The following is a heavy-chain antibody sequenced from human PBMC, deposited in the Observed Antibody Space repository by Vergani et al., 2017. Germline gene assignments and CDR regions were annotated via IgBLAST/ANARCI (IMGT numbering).Heavy chain of an antibody. CDR3: ARIAVAGHLTPKGRYYYYCMDV. CDR2: IYTSGST. Sequence: QVQLQESGPGLVKPSETLSLTCTVSGGSISSYYWSWIRQPAGKGLEWIGRIYTSGSTNYNPSLKSRVTMSVDTSKNQFSLKLSSVTAAATAVYYCARIAVAGHLTPKGRYYYYCMDVWGKGTTVTVSS. J-gene: IGHJ6*03. V-gene: IGHV4-4*07. D-gene: IGHD6-19*01. CDR1: GGSISSYY.